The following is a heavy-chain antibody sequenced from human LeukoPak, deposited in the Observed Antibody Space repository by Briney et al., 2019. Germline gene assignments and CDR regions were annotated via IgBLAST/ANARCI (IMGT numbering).Heavy chain of an antibody. Sequence: PGGSLRLSCAASGFTFSNYWMHWVRQAPGKGLVWVSRIKSDGSRTDYADSVKGRFTISRDNAKNTLYLQMNSLRAEDTAVYYCARELPFDDWGQGTLVTVSS. CDR1: GFTFSNYW. V-gene: IGHV3-74*01. D-gene: IGHD2-15*01. CDR2: IKSDGSRT. CDR3: ARELPFDD. J-gene: IGHJ4*02.